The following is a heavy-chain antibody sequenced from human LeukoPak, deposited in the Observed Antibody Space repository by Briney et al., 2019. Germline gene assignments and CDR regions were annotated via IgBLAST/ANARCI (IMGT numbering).Heavy chain of an antibody. CDR1: GFTFSDHY. J-gene: IGHJ5*02. Sequence: GGSLRLSCAASGFTFSDHYMDWVRQAPGKGLEWVGRTRNKANSYTTEYAASVKGRFTISRDDSKNSLYLRMNSLKTEDTAVYYCASLYGSGKRWVDPWGQGTLVTVSS. CDR3: ASLYGSGKRWVDP. D-gene: IGHD3-10*01. CDR2: TRNKANSYTT. V-gene: IGHV3-72*01.